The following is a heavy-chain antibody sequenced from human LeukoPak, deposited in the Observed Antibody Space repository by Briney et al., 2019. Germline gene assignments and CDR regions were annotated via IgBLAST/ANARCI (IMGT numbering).Heavy chain of an antibody. V-gene: IGHV3-30*02. CDR3: AKRIVVVVAATYY. CDR2: IRYDGSNK. D-gene: IGHD2-15*01. Sequence: GGSRRLSCAASGFTFSSYGMHWVRQAPGKGLEWVAFIRYDGSNKYYADSVKGRFTISRDNSKNTLYLRMNSLRAEDTAIYYCAKRIVVVVAATYYWGQGTLVTVSS. J-gene: IGHJ4*02. CDR1: GFTFSSYG.